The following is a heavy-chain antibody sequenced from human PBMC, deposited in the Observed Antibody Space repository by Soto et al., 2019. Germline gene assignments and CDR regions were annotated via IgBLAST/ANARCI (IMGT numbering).Heavy chain of an antibody. CDR1: GGTFSSYA. V-gene: IGHV1-69*13. J-gene: IGHJ6*02. D-gene: IGHD3-10*01. CDR2: IIPIFGTA. CDR3: ASFNGSGSYAFYLYYYGMDV. Sequence: SVKVSFKASGGTFSSYAISWVRQAPGQGLEWMGGIIPIFGTANYAQKFQGRVTITADESTSTAYMELSSLRSEDTAVYYCASFNGSGSYAFYLYYYGMDVWGQGTTVTVSS.